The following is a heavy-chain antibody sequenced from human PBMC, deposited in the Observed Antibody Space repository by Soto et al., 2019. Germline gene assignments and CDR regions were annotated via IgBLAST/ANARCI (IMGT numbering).Heavy chain of an antibody. CDR1: GYSFTSYW. J-gene: IGHJ6*02. D-gene: IGHD2-21*02. Sequence: EVQLVQSGAEVKKPGESLRISCKGSGYSFTSYWISWVRQMPGKGLEWMGRIDPSDSYTNYSPSFQGHVTISADKSISTAYLQWSSLKASDTAMYYCARGVRHIVVVTATIPYYYYGMDVWGQGTTVTVSS. CDR3: ARGVRHIVVVTATIPYYYYGMDV. CDR2: IDPSDSYT. V-gene: IGHV5-10-1*03.